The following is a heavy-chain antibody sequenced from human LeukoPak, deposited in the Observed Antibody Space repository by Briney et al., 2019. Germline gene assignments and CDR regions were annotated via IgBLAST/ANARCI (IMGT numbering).Heavy chain of an antibody. CDR2: ISGSGGST. CDR3: AKDRTMVRGVPFDY. Sequence: GGSLRLSCAASGFTFSSYAMSWVRQAPGKGLEWVSGISGSGGSTYYADSVKGRFTISRDNSKNTLYLQMNSLRAEDTAVYYCAKDRTMVRGVPFDYWGQGTLVTVSS. CDR1: GFTFSSYA. V-gene: IGHV3-23*01. J-gene: IGHJ4*02. D-gene: IGHD3-10*01.